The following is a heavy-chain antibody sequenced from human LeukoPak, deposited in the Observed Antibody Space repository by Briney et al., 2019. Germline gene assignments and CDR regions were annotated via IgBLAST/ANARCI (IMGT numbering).Heavy chain of an antibody. J-gene: IGHJ6*03. CDR1: GFIFDDYA. CDR2: ISWNSGSI. D-gene: IGHD3-10*01. Sequence: GGSLRLSCAASGFIFDDYAMHWVRQAPGKGLEWVSGISWNSGSIGYADSVKGRFTISRDNAKNSLYLQMNSLRADDTAVYYCARFAAGGSYYYYMDVWGKGTTVTVSS. CDR3: ARFAAGGSYYYYMDV. V-gene: IGHV3-9*01.